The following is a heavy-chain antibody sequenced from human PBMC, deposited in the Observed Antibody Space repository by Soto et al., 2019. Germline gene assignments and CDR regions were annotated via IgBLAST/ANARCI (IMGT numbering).Heavy chain of an antibody. V-gene: IGHV3-64D*06. D-gene: IGHD3-3*01. CDR2: ISSNGGST. J-gene: IGHJ4*02. CDR3: VNTRLGFWSPIEY. CDR1: GFTFKRYA. Sequence: PVGPLRLSCSASGFTFKRYATHWVRKAPGKGLEYVSAISSNGGSTYYADSVKGRFTISRDNSKNTLYLQMSSLRAEDTAVYYCVNTRLGFWSPIEYWGQGKRVTVS.